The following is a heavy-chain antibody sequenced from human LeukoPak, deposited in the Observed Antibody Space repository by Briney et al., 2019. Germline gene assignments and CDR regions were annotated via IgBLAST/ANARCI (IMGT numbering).Heavy chain of an antibody. CDR2: INPNSGGT. J-gene: IGHJ3*02. D-gene: IGHD5-18*01. V-gene: IGHV1-2*02. CDR3: AREGRKSTAGYSYGPPHDAFDI. Sequence: ASVKVSCKASGYTFTGYYMHWVRQAPGQGLEWMGWINPNSGGTNYAQKFQGRVTMTRDTSISTAYMELSRLRSDDTAVYYCAREGRKSTAGYSYGPPHDAFDIWGQGTMVTVSS. CDR1: GYTFTGYY.